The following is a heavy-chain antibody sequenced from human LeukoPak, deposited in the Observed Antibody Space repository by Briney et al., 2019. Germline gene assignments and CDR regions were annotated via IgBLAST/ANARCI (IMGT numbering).Heavy chain of an antibody. J-gene: IGHJ6*03. Sequence: GGSRRLSCAASGFTFSSYAMHWVRQAPGKGLEWVAVISYDGSNKYYADSVKGRFTISRDNSKNTLYLQMNSLRAEDTAVYYCARDAPLGDYYYMDVWGKGTTVTVSS. CDR1: GFTFSSYA. V-gene: IGHV3-30*01. CDR2: ISYDGSNK. D-gene: IGHD3-16*01. CDR3: ARDAPLGDYYYMDV.